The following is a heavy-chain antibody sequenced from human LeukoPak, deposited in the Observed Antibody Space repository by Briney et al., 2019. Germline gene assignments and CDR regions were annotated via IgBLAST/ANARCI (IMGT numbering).Heavy chain of an antibody. Sequence: GGSLRLSCAASGFTVSSNYMSWVRQAPEKGLEWVSVIYSGGSTYYADSVKGRFTISRDNSKNTLYLQMNSLRAEDTAVYYCAREGPSYYDSSGYYYSSGDAFDIWGQGTMVTVSS. CDR2: IYSGGST. D-gene: IGHD3-22*01. V-gene: IGHV3-53*01. CDR3: AREGPSYYDSSGYYYSSGDAFDI. CDR1: GFTVSSNY. J-gene: IGHJ3*02.